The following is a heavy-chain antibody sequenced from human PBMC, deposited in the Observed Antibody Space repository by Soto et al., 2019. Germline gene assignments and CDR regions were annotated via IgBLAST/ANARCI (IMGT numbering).Heavy chain of an antibody. J-gene: IGHJ3*02. V-gene: IGHV3-7*03. D-gene: IGHD1-26*01. Sequence: GGSLRLSCAASGFTFGGYWMSWVRQAPGKGLEWVANIKQDGSEKYYLDSVKGRFTISRDNAKNSLYLQMNSLKTDDTAVYYCARGGGRSGKYADAFDMWGQGTMVTVSS. CDR1: GFTFGGYW. CDR2: IKQDGSEK. CDR3: ARGGGRSGKYADAFDM.